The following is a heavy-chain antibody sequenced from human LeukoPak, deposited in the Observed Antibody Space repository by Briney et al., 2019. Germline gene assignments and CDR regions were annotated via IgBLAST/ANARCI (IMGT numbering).Heavy chain of an antibody. V-gene: IGHV1-18*01. Sequence: ASVKVSCKASGYTFTSYGISWVRQAPGQGLEWMGWISAYNGNTNYAQKPQGRVTMTTDTSTSTAYMELRSLRSDDTAVYYCAREASGYRYSDFDYWGQGTLVTVSS. D-gene: IGHD3-3*01. CDR3: AREASGYRYSDFDY. J-gene: IGHJ4*02. CDR1: GYTFTSYG. CDR2: ISAYNGNT.